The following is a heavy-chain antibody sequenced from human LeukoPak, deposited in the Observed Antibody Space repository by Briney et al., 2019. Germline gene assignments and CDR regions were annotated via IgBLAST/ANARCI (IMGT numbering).Heavy chain of an antibody. J-gene: IGHJ6*02. CDR1: GFTFSNFA. CDR2: ISSDGSNK. D-gene: IGHD5-12*01. Sequence: QSGGSLRLSCVASGFTFSNFALHWVRQAPGKGLEWVAVISSDGSNKFYADSVKGRFTISRDNPVDTVFLQMNSLRADDTAVYYCTRDDVLSGYVPYYYAMDVWGQGTTVTVSS. V-gene: IGHV3-30*04. CDR3: TRDDVLSGYVPYYYAMDV.